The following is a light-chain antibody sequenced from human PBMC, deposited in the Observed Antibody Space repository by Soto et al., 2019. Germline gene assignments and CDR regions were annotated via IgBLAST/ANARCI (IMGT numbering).Light chain of an antibody. Sequence: EIVVTQSPATLSLSPGDRATLSCRASRSVSIYLAWYQQKPGQAPRLLIYDTSHRAAGIPARFSGSGSGTDFTLTIRRLEPEDFAIYYCQQYDNFPQTFGQGTRVDIK. CDR2: DTS. V-gene: IGKV3-11*01. CDR3: QQYDNFPQT. CDR1: RSVSIY. J-gene: IGKJ1*01.